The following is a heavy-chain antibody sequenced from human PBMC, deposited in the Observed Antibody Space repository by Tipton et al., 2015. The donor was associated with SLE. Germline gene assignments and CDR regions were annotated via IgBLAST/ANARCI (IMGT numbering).Heavy chain of an antibody. CDR3: AREVTGTGRYYYMDV. V-gene: IGHV3-7*01. Sequence: SLRLSCAASGFTFSSYAMSWVRQAPGKGLEWVANMNQDGNEKYYVDSVKGRFTISRDNAKNSLFLQMNSLRAEDTAVYYCAREVTGTGRYYYMDVWGKGTSVTVSS. CDR1: GFTFSSYA. J-gene: IGHJ6*03. D-gene: IGHD1-7*01. CDR2: MNQDGNEK.